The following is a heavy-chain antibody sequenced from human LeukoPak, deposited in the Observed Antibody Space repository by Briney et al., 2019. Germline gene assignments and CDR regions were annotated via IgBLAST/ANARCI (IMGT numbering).Heavy chain of an antibody. CDR1: GGSFSGYY. D-gene: IGHD3-10*01. V-gene: IGHV4-34*01. Sequence: PSETLSLTCAVYGGSFSGYYWSWIRQPPGKGLEWIGEINHSGSTNYNPSLKSRVTISVDTSKNQFSLKPSSVTAADTAVYYCARGHLGYHYYGSGSYYVFDYWGQGTLVTVSS. CDR2: INHSGST. J-gene: IGHJ4*02. CDR3: ARGHLGYHYYGSGSYYVFDY.